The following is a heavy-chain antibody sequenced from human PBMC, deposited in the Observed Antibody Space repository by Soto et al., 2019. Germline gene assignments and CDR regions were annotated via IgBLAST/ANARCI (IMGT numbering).Heavy chain of an antibody. J-gene: IGHJ6*02. CDR2: IYYSGST. V-gene: IGHV4-31*03. CDR1: GGSISSGGYY. D-gene: IGHD6-13*01. Sequence: PSETLSLTCTVSGGSISSGGYYWSWIRQHPGKGLEWIGYIYYSGSTYYNPSLKSRVTISVDTSKNQFSLKLSSVTAADTAVYYCARDRAIAAAGTLWRYYYGMDVWGQGTTVNVSS. CDR3: ARDRAIAAAGTLWRYYYGMDV.